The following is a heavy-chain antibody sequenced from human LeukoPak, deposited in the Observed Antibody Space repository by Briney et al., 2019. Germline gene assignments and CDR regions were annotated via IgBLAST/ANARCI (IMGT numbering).Heavy chain of an antibody. Sequence: PSQTLSLTCTVSGGSISSGGYYWSWIRQHPGKGLEWIGYIYYSGSTYYNPSLKSRVTISVDTSKNQFSLKLSSVTAADTAVYYCARWYSGSYDAFDIWGQGTMVTVSS. CDR1: GGSISSGGYY. D-gene: IGHD1-26*01. CDR3: ARWYSGSYDAFDI. V-gene: IGHV4-31*03. CDR2: IYYSGST. J-gene: IGHJ3*02.